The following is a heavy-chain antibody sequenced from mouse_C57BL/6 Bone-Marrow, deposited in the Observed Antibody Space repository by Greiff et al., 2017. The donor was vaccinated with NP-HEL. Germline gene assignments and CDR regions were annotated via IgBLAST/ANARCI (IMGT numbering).Heavy chain of an antibody. CDR3: ARKLTGDAMDY. J-gene: IGHJ4*01. V-gene: IGHV5-17*01. D-gene: IGHD4-1*01. CDR2: ISSGSSTI. CDR1: GFTFSDYG. Sequence: EVKLVDSGGGLVKPGGSLKLSCAASGFTFSDYGMHWVRQAPEKGLEWVAYISSGSSTIYYADTVKGRFTISRDNAKNTLFLQMTSLRSEDTAMYYCARKLTGDAMDYWGQGTSVTVSS.